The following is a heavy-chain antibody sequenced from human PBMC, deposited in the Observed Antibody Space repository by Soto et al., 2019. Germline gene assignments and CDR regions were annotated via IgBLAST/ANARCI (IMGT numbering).Heavy chain of an antibody. CDR3: ARAAAGKGGGFDI. CDR1: GGSISSYY. D-gene: IGHD6-13*01. V-gene: IGHV4-59*01. Sequence: SATRSLTCTVSGGSISSYYWSWIRQPPGKGLEWIGYLYYSGSTNYNPSLKSRVTISVDTSKNQFSLKLSSVTAADTAVYYCARAAAGKGGGFDIWGQGTMVTVSS. J-gene: IGHJ3*02. CDR2: LYYSGST.